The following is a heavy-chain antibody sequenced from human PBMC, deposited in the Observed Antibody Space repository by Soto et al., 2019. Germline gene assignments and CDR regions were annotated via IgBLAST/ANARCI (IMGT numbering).Heavy chain of an antibody. CDR3: ARSPTPNPASFDY. V-gene: IGHV1-69*13. CDR1: GGTFSSYA. Sequence: AAVKVSFKASGGTFSSYAISWVRQAPGQVLDCIGGIIPIFGTANYAQKFQGRVTITADESKRTAYMELGSLRYEDTAVYYCARSPTPNPASFDYWGQGTLVTVS. D-gene: IGHD4-4*01. J-gene: IGHJ4*02. CDR2: IIPIFGTA.